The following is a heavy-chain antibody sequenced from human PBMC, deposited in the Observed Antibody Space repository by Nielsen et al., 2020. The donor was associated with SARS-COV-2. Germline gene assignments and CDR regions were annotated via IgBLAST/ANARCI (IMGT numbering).Heavy chain of an antibody. J-gene: IGHJ4*02. Sequence: GGSLRLSCAASGFTFSSYWMSWVRQAPGKGLEWVANIKQDGSEKYYVDSVKGRFTISRDNAKNSLYLQMNSLRAEDTAVYYCARDIVVVTASIGMPGYWGQGTLVTVSS. D-gene: IGHD2-21*02. CDR3: ARDIVVVTASIGMPGY. CDR2: IKQDGSEK. CDR1: GFTFSSYW. V-gene: IGHV3-7*03.